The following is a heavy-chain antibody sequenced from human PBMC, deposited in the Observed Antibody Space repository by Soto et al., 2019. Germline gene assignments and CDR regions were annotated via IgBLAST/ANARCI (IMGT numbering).Heavy chain of an antibody. J-gene: IGHJ4*02. CDR2: LTGSGRSP. CDR1: GFTFSSYA. D-gene: IGHD1-1*01. Sequence: GGSLRLSCAASGFTFSSYAMSWVRQAPGQGLEWVSALTGSGRSPYYADSVMGRFTISRDDAKNTLYLQMNSLRAEDTAVYYCAKEGHDDTTGYYPFDQWSQGTLFTVSS. CDR3: AKEGHDDTTGYYPFDQ. V-gene: IGHV3-23*01.